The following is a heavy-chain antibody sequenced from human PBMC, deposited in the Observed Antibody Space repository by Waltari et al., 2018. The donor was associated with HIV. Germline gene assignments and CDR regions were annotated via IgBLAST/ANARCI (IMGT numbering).Heavy chain of an antibody. CDR3: ARVSTVVTPYFDL. CDR2: IYTSGST. D-gene: IGHD4-17*01. Sequence: QVQLQESGPGLVKPSQTLSLTCPVSVGSISSGSYYWSCTRQPAGQGLEWIVGIYTSGSTNYNPSLKSRVTISVDTSKNQFSLKLSAVTAADTAVYYCARVSTVVTPYFDLWGRGTLVTVSS. CDR1: VGSISSGSYY. V-gene: IGHV4-61*02. J-gene: IGHJ2*01.